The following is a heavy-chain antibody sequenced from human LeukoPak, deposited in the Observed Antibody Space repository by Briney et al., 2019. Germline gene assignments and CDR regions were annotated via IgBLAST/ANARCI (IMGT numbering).Heavy chain of an antibody. CDR1: GFTFSDYH. V-gene: IGHV3-21*01. CDR2: ISTSNSYI. J-gene: IGHJ6*03. CDR3: AKPISFSGWNYYYYMDV. Sequence: AGGSLRLSCVVSGFTFSDYHMNWVRQAPGKGLEWVSSISTSNSYIYYADSLTGRFTISRDNAKNSLYLQMNSLRAEDTAVYYCAKPISFSGWNYYYYMDVWGKGTTVTISS. D-gene: IGHD6-19*01.